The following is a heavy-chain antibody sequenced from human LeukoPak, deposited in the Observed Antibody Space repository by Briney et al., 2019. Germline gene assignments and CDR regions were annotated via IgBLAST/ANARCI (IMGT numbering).Heavy chain of an antibody. Sequence: ASVKVSCKASGYTFTSYAMNWVRQAPGQGLEGMGWINTNTGNPTYAQGFTGRFVFSLDTSVSTAYLQISSLKAEDTAVYYCARWILGYCSGGSCPYYYYMDVWGKGTTVTVSS. CDR3: ARWILGYCSGGSCPYYYYMDV. D-gene: IGHD2-15*01. V-gene: IGHV7-4-1*02. J-gene: IGHJ6*03. CDR2: INTNTGNP. CDR1: GYTFTSYA.